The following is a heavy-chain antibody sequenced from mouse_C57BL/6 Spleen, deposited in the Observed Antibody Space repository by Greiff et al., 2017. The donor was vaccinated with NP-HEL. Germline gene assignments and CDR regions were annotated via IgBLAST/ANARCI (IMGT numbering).Heavy chain of an antibody. CDR3: TDYSNYRAWFAY. CDR2: IDPETGGT. D-gene: IGHD2-5*01. CDR1: GYTFTDYE. Sequence: LQESGPELVKPGASVKIPCKASGYTFTDYEMHWVKQTPVHGLEWIGAIDPETGGTAYNQKFKGKAILTADKSSSTAYMELRSLTSEDSAVYYCTDYSNYRAWFAYWGQGTLVTVSA. V-gene: IGHV1-15*01. J-gene: IGHJ3*01.